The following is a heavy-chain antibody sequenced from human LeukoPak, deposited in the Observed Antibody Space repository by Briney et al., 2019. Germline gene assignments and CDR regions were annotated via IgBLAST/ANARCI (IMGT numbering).Heavy chain of an antibody. V-gene: IGHV3-7*01. CDR3: ARARSSYGYGDAFDI. J-gene: IGHJ3*02. CDR1: GFTFSSYW. Sequence: SGGSLRLSCAASGFTFSSYWMSWVRQAPGKGLEWVANIKKDGSEKYYVDSVKGRFTISRDNAKNSLYLQMNSLRAEDTAVYYCARARSSYGYGDAFDIWGQGTMVTVSS. D-gene: IGHD5-18*01. CDR2: IKKDGSEK.